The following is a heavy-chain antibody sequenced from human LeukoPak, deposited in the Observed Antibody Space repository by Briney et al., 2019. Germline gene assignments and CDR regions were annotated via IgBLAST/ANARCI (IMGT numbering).Heavy chain of an antibody. J-gene: IGHJ4*02. D-gene: IGHD3-22*01. CDR1: GFTFSTHA. Sequence: GGSLRLSCAASGFTFSTHAMHWVRQAPAKGLEWVAMIYYDGSNKYYADSVKGRFTISRDNSKNTLYLQMNSLRAEDTAVYYCASDYYDSSGGDWGQGTLVTVSS. CDR2: IYYDGSNK. V-gene: IGHV3-30*03. CDR3: ASDYYDSSGGD.